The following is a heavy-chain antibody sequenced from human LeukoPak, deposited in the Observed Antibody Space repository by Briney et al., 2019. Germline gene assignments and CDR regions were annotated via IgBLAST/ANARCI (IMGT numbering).Heavy chain of an antibody. Sequence: ASVKVSCKVSGYTLTELPMHWVRQAPGKGLEWMGGFDPEDGETIYAQKFQGRVTMTEDTSTDTANMELSSLRSEDTAVYYCATGWGYSSSSVLFDFWGQGTLVTVSS. CDR1: GYTLTELP. CDR3: ATGWGYSSSSVLFDF. CDR2: FDPEDGET. J-gene: IGHJ4*02. V-gene: IGHV1-24*01. D-gene: IGHD6-6*01.